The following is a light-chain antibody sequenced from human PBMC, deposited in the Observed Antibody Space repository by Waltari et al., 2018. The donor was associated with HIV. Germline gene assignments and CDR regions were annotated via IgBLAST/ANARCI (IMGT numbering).Light chain of an antibody. CDR2: GAS. V-gene: IGKV1-39*01. CDR1: QNISIY. J-gene: IGKJ1*01. CDR3: QQSYTTPWT. Sequence: DIQLTQSPSSLSASVGDRVTITCRASQNISIYLNWYQCKPGRPPKLLIYGASTLHSGVPPTFSGSGSGTDFALNISSVRPDDFATYYCQQSYTTPWTFGQGTNV.